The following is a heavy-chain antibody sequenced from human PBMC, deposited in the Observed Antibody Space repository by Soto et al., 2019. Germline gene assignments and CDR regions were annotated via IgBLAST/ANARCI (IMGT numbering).Heavy chain of an antibody. V-gene: IGHV2-70*01. CDR3: ARIRDTAMVEYYFDY. CDR2: IDWDDDK. J-gene: IGHJ4*02. CDR1: GFSLSTSGMC. D-gene: IGHD5-18*01. Sequence: SGPTLVNPTQTLTLTCTFSGFSLSTSGMCVSWIRQPPGKALEWLALIDWDDDKYYSTSLKTRLTISKDTSKNQVVLTMTNMDTVDTATYYCARIRDTAMVEYYFDYWGQGTLVTVSS.